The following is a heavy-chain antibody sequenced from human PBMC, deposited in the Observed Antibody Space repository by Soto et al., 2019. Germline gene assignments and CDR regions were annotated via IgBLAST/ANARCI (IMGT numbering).Heavy chain of an antibody. Sequence: QVQLVQSGAEVKKPGSSVKVSCKASGGTFSSYTISWVRQAPGQGLEWMGRIIPILGIANYAQKFQGRVTITADKSTSTDYMELSSLRSEDTAVYYCARGQQLVDSWFDPWGQGTLVTVSS. CDR2: IIPILGIA. CDR3: ARGQQLVDSWFDP. J-gene: IGHJ5*02. CDR1: GGTFSSYT. D-gene: IGHD6-13*01. V-gene: IGHV1-69*02.